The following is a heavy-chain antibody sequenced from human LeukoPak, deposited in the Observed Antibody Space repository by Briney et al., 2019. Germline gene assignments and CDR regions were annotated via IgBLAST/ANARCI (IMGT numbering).Heavy chain of an antibody. J-gene: IGHJ4*02. D-gene: IGHD6-25*01. CDR3: AREGGCGSDY. V-gene: IGHV4-59*01. CDR1: GGSISSYY. Sequence: SETPSLTCTVSGGSISSYYWSWIRQPPGKGLEWIGYIYYSGSTNYSPSLKSRVTISVDTSKNQFSLKLSSVTAADTAVYYCAREGGCGSDYWGQGTLVTVSS. CDR2: IYYSGST.